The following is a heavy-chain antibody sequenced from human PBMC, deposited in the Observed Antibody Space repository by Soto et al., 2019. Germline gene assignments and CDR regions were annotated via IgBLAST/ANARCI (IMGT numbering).Heavy chain of an antibody. CDR1: GLPHSSFA. V-gene: IGHV3-23*01. CDR2: ICGSGRGI. CDR3: AKDAVYNDGLWLMDH. D-gene: IGHD2-21*01. Sequence: GGSLRLSCTASGLPHSSFAMMWVRQAPGKGLECVSGICGSGRGIEYADSVKGRFTISRDNSKNTVYLQMTDLRADDTAIYYCAKDAVYNDGLWLMDHWGQGTQVTVSS. J-gene: IGHJ4*02.